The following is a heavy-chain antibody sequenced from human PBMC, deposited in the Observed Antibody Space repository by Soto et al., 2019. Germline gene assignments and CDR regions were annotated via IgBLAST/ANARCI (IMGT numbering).Heavy chain of an antibody. Sequence: QVQLQESGPGLVKPSQTLSLTCTVSGGSISSGGYYWSWIRQHPGKGLEWIGYIYYSGSTYYNPSLKSRVTIAVDTSKNQFSLELSFVTAADTAVYYCARRGGLMHLFDYWGQGTLVTVSS. CDR2: IYYSGST. CDR3: ARRGGLMHLFDY. V-gene: IGHV4-31*03. J-gene: IGHJ4*02. D-gene: IGHD3-16*01. CDR1: GGSISSGGYY.